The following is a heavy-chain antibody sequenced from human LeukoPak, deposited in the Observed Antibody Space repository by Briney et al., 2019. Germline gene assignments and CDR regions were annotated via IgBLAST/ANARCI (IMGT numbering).Heavy chain of an antibody. J-gene: IGHJ3*02. D-gene: IGHD3-9*01. CDR2: ISAYNGNT. V-gene: IGHV1-18*01. CDR1: GYTFTSYG. CDR3: ARGSGNNYDILTGYFLDAFDI. Sequence: ASVKVSCKASGYTFTSYGISWVRQAPGQGLEWMGWISAYNGNTNYAQKLQGRVTMTTDTSTSTAYMELRSLRSDDTAVYYCARGSGNNYDILTGYFLDAFDIWGQGTMVTVSS.